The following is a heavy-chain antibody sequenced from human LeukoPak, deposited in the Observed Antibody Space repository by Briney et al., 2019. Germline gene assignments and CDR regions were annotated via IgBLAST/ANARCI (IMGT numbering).Heavy chain of an antibody. D-gene: IGHD3-3*01. CDR2: INHSGST. Sequence: PSETLSLTCAVYGGSFSGYYWSWIRQPPGKGLEWIGEINHSGSTNYNPSLKSRVTISVDTSKNQFSLKLSSVTAADTAVYYCAMGRDYDFWSGYYFSHYFDYWGQGTLVTVSS. V-gene: IGHV4-34*01. J-gene: IGHJ4*02. CDR3: AMGRDYDFWSGYYFSHYFDY. CDR1: GGSFSGYY.